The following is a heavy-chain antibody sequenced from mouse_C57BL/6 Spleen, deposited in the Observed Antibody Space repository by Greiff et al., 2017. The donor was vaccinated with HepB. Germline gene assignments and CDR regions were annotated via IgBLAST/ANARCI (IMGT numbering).Heavy chain of an antibody. CDR2: IYPGDGDT. CDR3: ARDYGSSPWFAY. J-gene: IGHJ3*01. CDR1: GYAFSSSW. V-gene: IGHV1-82*01. Sequence: VQLQQSGPELVKPGASVKISCKASGYAFSSSWMNWVKQRPGKGLEWIGRIYPGDGDTNYNGKFKGKATLTADKSSSTAYMQLSSLTSEDSAVYFCARDYGSSPWFAYWGQATLVTVSA. D-gene: IGHD1-1*01.